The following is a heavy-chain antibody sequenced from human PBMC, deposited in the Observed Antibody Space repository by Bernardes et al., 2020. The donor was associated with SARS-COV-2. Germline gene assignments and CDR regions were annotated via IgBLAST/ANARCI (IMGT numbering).Heavy chain of an antibody. CDR3: AKDKPRAIVVVPAAIFAFDI. CDR1: GFTFSSYS. V-gene: IGHV3-21*04. J-gene: IGHJ3*02. D-gene: IGHD2-2*01. Sequence: GGSLRLSCAASGFTFSSYSMNWVRQAPGKGLEWVSSISSSSSYIYYADSVKGRFTISRDNAKNSLYLQMNSLRAEDTAVYYCAKDKPRAIVVVPAAIFAFDIWGQGTMVTVSS. CDR2: ISSSSSYI.